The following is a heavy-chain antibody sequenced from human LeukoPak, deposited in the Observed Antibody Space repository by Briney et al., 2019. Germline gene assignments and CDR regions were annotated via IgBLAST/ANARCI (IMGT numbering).Heavy chain of an antibody. V-gene: IGHV3-7*01. Sequence: PGGSLRRSGAGSGFTCSTFWRTWVGQGPGKGREGGASIKYDGSEKYYVDSAKAPFTISRANAKNSLYLQMNSLTAEDTAVYYCASDTIVVVLPARRIDHWGQGTLVTVSS. CDR1: GFTCSTFW. CDR3: ASDTIVVVLPARRIDH. J-gene: IGHJ4*01. D-gene: IGHD2-2*01. CDR2: IKYDGSEK.